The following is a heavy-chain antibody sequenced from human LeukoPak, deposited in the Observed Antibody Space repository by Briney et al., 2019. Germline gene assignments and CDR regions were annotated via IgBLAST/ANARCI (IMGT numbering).Heavy chain of an antibody. CDR2: IYYSGST. V-gene: IGHV4-34*11. D-gene: IGHD3-10*01. J-gene: IGHJ4*02. CDR3: AKVAKYYYGSETYFFFDH. CDR1: GGSFNGYY. Sequence: PSETLSLTCAVYGGSFNGYYWSWIRQPPGKGLEWIGYIYYSGSTNYNPSLKSRVTMSIDTSKNQFSLNLRSVTAADTAVYYCAKVAKYYYGSETYFFFDHWGQGTLVTVSS.